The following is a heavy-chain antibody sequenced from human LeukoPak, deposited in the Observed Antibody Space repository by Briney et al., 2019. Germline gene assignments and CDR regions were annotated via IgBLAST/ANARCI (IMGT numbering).Heavy chain of an antibody. CDR2: IRYDESNK. Sequence: PGGSLRLSCAASGFTFSSYGMHWVRQAPGKGPEWVAFIRYDESNKYYADSVKGRFTISRDNSKNTLYLQMNSLRAEDTAVYYCAKGWFGCSSSSCDYWGQGTLVTVSS. CDR1: GFTFSSYG. V-gene: IGHV3-30*02. CDR3: AKGWFGCSSSSCDY. J-gene: IGHJ4*02. D-gene: IGHD2-2*01.